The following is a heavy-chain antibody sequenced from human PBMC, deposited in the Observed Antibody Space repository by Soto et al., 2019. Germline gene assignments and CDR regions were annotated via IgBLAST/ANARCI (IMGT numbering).Heavy chain of an antibody. CDR2: MEPSTGTT. D-gene: IGHD6-13*01. Sequence: ASVKVSCKASGYSFTSLDINWVRQTAGQGLEWMGWMEPSTGTTGYAQKFQGRVTMTPDESTSTAYMELSTLRSDDTAVYYCARARIAAAGNGYYYYGMDVWGQGTTVTVSS. CDR3: ARARIAAAGNGYYYYGMDV. J-gene: IGHJ6*02. V-gene: IGHV1-8*01. CDR1: GYSFTSLD.